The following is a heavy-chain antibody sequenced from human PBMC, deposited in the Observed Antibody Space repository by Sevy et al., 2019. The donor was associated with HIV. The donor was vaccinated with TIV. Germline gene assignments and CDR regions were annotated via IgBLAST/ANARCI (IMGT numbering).Heavy chain of an antibody. Sequence: GGSLRLSCAASGFTFSSYAMSWVRQAPGKGLEWVSAISGSGGSTYYADSVKGRLTISRDNSKNTRYLQMTSLRAEDTAVYYCAASVTTPPYYFDYWGQGTLVTVSS. CDR2: ISGSGGST. CDR1: GFTFSSYA. CDR3: AASVTTPPYYFDY. D-gene: IGHD4-17*01. J-gene: IGHJ4*02. V-gene: IGHV3-23*01.